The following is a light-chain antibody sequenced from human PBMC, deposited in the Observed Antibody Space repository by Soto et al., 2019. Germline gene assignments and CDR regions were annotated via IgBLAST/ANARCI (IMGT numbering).Light chain of an antibody. Sequence: EIVLTQSPGTLSLSPGERVTLSCRASQSVSSSYLAWYQQKPGQAPRLLIYGASSRATGIPDRFSGSGSGTDFTLTISRPEPEDFAVYYCQQYGSSPGITFGQGTRLEIK. CDR1: QSVSSSY. V-gene: IGKV3-20*01. CDR2: GAS. CDR3: QQYGSSPGIT. J-gene: IGKJ5*01.